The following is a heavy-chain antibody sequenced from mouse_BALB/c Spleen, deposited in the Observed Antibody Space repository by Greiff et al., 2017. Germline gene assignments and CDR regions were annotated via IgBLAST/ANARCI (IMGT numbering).Heavy chain of an antibody. J-gene: IGHJ2*01. D-gene: IGHD1-2*01. CDR2: IDPETGGT. CDR1: GYTFTDYE. Sequence: QVQLQQPGAELVRPGASVTLSCKASGYTFTDYEMHWVKQTPVHGLEWIGAIDPETGGTAYNQKFKGKATLTADKSSSTAYMELRSLTSEDSAVYYCTRSPLLRLLFDYWGQGTTLTVSS. V-gene: IGHV1-15*01. CDR3: TRSPLLRLLFDY.